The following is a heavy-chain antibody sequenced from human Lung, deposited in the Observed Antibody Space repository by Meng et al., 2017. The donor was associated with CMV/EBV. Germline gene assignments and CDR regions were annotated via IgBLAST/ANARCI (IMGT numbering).Heavy chain of an antibody. V-gene: IGHV1-2*02. CDR2: ISPNSGGT. CDR1: GYSFTAYY. D-gene: IGHD2-2*01. Sequence: ASXXVSXKASGYSFTAYYIHWVRQAPGQGREWMGWISPNSGGTNYAQRFQGRVTLTRDTSISTVYMELRRLTSDDTAVYFCARDFVVLPAATYFDYWGQGXLVTVSS. CDR3: ARDFVVLPAATYFDY. J-gene: IGHJ4*02.